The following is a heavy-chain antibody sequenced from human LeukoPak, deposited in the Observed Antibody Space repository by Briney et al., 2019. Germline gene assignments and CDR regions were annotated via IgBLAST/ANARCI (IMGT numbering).Heavy chain of an antibody. J-gene: IGHJ4*02. V-gene: IGHV3-48*04. CDR2: ISSSGSTI. CDR3: ERAYDILTGYYNLRGFDY. CDR1: GFTFSSYS. D-gene: IGHD3-9*01. Sequence: GWSLRLSCAASGFTFSSYSMNWVRQAPGKGLEWVSYISSSGSTIYYADSVKGRFTISRDNAKNSLYLQMNSLRAEDTTVYYWERAYDILTGYYNLRGFDYWGQGTLVTVSS.